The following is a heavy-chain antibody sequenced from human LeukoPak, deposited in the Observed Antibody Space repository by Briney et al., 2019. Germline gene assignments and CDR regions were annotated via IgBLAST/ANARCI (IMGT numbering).Heavy chain of an antibody. Sequence: ASVKVSCKASGYTFTSYDINWVRQATGQGLEWMGWMSPNSGNTGYAQKFQGRVTMTRNTSISTAYMELSSLRSEDTAVYYCARTYSSGWYGRDWFDPWGQGTLVTVSS. D-gene: IGHD6-19*01. V-gene: IGHV1-8*01. CDR2: MSPNSGNT. J-gene: IGHJ5*02. CDR3: ARTYSSGWYGRDWFDP. CDR1: GYTFTSYD.